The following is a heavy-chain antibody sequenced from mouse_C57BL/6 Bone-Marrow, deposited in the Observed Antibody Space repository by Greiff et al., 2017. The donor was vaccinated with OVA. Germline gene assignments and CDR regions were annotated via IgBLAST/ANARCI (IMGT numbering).Heavy chain of an antibody. D-gene: IGHD2-1*01. J-gene: IGHJ3*01. CDR2: IYPRSGNT. Sequence: VQLQQSGAELARPGASVKLSCKASGYTFTSYGISWVKQRTGQGLEWIGEIYPRSGNTYYNEKFKGKATLTADKSSSTAYMELRSLTSEDSAVYFCARSYGNFAWFAYWGQGTLVTVSA. V-gene: IGHV1-81*01. CDR1: GYTFTSYG. CDR3: ARSYGNFAWFAY.